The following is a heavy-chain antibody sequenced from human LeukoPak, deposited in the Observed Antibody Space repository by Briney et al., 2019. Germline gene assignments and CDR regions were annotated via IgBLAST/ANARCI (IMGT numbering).Heavy chain of an antibody. CDR1: AFTFSSYE. J-gene: IGHJ4*02. CDR2: ISSSGSTI. Sequence: GGSLRLSCAASAFTFSSYEMNWVRQAPGKGLEWVSYISSSGSTIYYADSVKGRFTISRDNAKNSLYLQMNSLRAEDTAVYYCARDGRGIAAAGTLDYWGQGTLVTVSS. D-gene: IGHD6-13*01. V-gene: IGHV3-48*03. CDR3: ARDGRGIAAAGTLDY.